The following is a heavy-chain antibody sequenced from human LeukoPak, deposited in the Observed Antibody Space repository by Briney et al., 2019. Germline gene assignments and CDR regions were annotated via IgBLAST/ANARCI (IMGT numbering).Heavy chain of an antibody. V-gene: IGHV3-23*01. J-gene: IGHJ6*02. CDR2: ISGSGGST. CDR3: ATTRQYSNYYYYYGMDV. CDR1: GFTFSSYA. Sequence: PGGSLRLSCAASGFTFSSYAMSWVRQAPGKGLEWVSAISGSGGSTYYADSVKGRFTISRDNSKNTLYLQMNSLRAEDTAVYYCATTRQYSNYYYYYGMDVWGQGTTVTVS. D-gene: IGHD4-11*01.